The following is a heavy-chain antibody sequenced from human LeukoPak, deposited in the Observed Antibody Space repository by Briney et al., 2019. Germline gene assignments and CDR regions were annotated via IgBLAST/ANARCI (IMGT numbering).Heavy chain of an antibody. D-gene: IGHD2-21*02. CDR2: IKGGGGDP. Sequence: GGSLRLSCAASGFTFSTYAMGWVRQAPGKGLEWVSSIKGGGGDPFYADSVKGRFTISRDNSKNTLFLQLNSLRAEDSAAYYCARGGHDFNPFYWWGQGTLVTVSS. CDR3: ARGGHDFNPFYW. V-gene: IGHV3-23*01. CDR1: GFTFSTYA. J-gene: IGHJ4*02.